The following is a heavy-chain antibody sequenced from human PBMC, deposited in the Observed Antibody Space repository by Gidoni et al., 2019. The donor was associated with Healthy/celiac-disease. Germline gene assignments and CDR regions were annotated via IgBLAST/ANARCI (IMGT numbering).Heavy chain of an antibody. CDR2: IYPGDSDT. CDR3: ARPFTGGVRDWYFDL. CDR1: GNSFTSYW. J-gene: IGHJ2*01. D-gene: IGHD2-8*01. V-gene: IGHV5-51*01. Sequence: EVQLVQSGAAVKKHGESLKISCKGSGNSFTSYWIGWVRQMPGKGLEWMGIIYPGDSDTRYSPSFQGQVTISADKSISTAYLQWSSLKASDTAMYYCARPFTGGVRDWYFDLWGRGTLVTVSS.